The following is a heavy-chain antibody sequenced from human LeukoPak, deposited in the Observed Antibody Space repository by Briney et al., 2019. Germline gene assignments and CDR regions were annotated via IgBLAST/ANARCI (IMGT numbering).Heavy chain of an antibody. V-gene: IGHV4-59*08. CDR2: IYYSGST. CDR3: ARHHNDAFDI. Sequence: SETLSLTCTVSGGSISSYYWSWIRQPPGKGLEWIGYIYYSGSTNYNPSLKSRVTISVDTSKNQFSLKLSSVTAADTAVYYCARHHNDAFDIWGRGTMVTVSS. J-gene: IGHJ3*02. CDR1: GGSISSYY.